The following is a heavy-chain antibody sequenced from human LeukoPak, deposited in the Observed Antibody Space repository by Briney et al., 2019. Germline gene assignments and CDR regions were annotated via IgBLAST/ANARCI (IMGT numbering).Heavy chain of an antibody. Sequence: GGSLRLSCAASGFTFSSYAMSWVRQAPGKGLEWVSAISGSGGSTYYADSVKGRFTISRDNSKNTLYLQMNSLRAEDTAVYYCAKGVLRGYCSSTSCYTGWFGPWGQGTLVTVSS. V-gene: IGHV3-23*01. CDR3: AKGVLRGYCSSTSCYTGWFGP. CDR2: ISGSGGST. J-gene: IGHJ5*02. D-gene: IGHD2-2*02. CDR1: GFTFSSYA.